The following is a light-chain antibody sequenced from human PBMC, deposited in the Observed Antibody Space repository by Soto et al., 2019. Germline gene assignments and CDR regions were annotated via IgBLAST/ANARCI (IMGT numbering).Light chain of an antibody. V-gene: IGLV2-8*01. CDR2: EVS. Sequence: QSALTQPPSASGSPGQSVTISCTGTSSDVGGYNYVSRYQQHPGKAPKLMIYEVSKRPSGVPDRFSGSKSGNTASLTVSGLQAEDEADYYCSSYAGSNNLVFGGGTKLT. CDR3: SSYAGSNNLV. J-gene: IGLJ2*01. CDR1: SSDVGGYNY.